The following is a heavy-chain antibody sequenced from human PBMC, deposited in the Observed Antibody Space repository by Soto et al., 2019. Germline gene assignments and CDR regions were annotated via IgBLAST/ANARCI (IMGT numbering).Heavy chain of an antibody. CDR2: ISWNSGSI. CDR1: GFTFDDYA. D-gene: IGHD6-19*01. V-gene: IGHV3-9*01. J-gene: IGHJ5*02. Sequence: EVQLVESGGGLVQPGRSLRLSCAASGFTFDDYAMHWVRQAPGKGLEWVSGISWNSGSIGYADSVKGRFTISRDNAKNSLYLQMDSLRAEDTALYYCAKDTGSGWANNWFDPGGQGTLVTVSS. CDR3: AKDTGSGWANNWFDP.